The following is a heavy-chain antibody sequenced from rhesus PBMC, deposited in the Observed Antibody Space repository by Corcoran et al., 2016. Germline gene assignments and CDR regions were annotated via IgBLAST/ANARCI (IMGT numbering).Heavy chain of an antibody. CDR1: GFSLTTSGVG. D-gene: IGHD6-31*01. CDR2: SYWDDGK. J-gene: IGHJ4*01. V-gene: IGHV2-152*01. CDR3: ARGSGSGWAGFDY. Sequence: QVTLKESGPSLVKPTQTLTLTCTFSGFSLTTSGVGVGWIRQPLGKALEWLFLSYWDDGKRYSTARKSRLTIAKDTSKNQVVLTMTNMDPMDTATYYWARGSGSGWAGFDYWGQGVLVTVSS.